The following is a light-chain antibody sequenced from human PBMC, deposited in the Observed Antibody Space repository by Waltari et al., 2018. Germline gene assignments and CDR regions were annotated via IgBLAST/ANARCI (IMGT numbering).Light chain of an antibody. CDR2: KVS. CDR1: QTQNYTDGNTY. CDR3: MQGTHWPWT. J-gene: IGKJ1*01. V-gene: IGKV2-30*01. Sequence: DVVMTQSPPSLPVTRGQPASLSRRSRQTQNYTDGNTYLSWFLQRPGQSPRRLIYKVSDRDPGVPDRFRGSGSGTDFTLRIKKVEAEDVGVYYCMQGTHWPWTFGQGTKMEIE.